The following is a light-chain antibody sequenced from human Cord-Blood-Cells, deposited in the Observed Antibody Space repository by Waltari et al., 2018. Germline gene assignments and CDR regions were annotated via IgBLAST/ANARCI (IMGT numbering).Light chain of an antibody. CDR1: SSDVGSYNL. J-gene: IGLJ3*02. CDR3: CSYAGSSTPWV. CDR2: EGS. Sequence: QSALTQPASVSGSPGQSITISCTGTSSDVGSYNLVSWYQQHPGKAPKLMIYEGSKRPSGVSSRFSGSKSGNTAPLTISGLQAEDEADYYCCSYAGSSTPWVFGGGTKLTVL. V-gene: IGLV2-23*01.